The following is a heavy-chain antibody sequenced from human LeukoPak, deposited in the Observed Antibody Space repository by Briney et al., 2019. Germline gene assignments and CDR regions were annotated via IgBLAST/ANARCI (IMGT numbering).Heavy chain of an antibody. Sequence: GASVKVSCKASGYTFTSYDINWVRQAPGQGLEWMGWISAYNGNTNYAQKLQGRVTMTTDTSTSTAYMELRSLRSDDTAVYYCARVKGGGYDSCFDYWGQGTLVTVSS. CDR3: ARVKGGGYDSCFDY. D-gene: IGHD5-12*01. V-gene: IGHV1-18*01. CDR1: GYTFTSYD. CDR2: ISAYNGNT. J-gene: IGHJ4*02.